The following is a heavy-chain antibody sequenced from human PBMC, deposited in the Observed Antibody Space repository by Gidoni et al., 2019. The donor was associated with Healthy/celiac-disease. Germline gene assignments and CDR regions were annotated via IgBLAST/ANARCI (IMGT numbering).Heavy chain of an antibody. V-gene: IGHV4-61*02. J-gene: IGHJ2*01. CDR3: ASLVIAARSYFDL. CDR1: GGSIRSGSYY. CDR2: IYTSGST. Sequence: QVQLQESGPGLVKPSQPLSLTCTVSGGSIRSGSYYWSWIRQPAGKGLEWSGRIYTSGSTNYNPSLKSRVTISVDTSKNQFSLKLSSVTAADTAVYYCASLVIAARSYFDLWGRGTLVTVSS. D-gene: IGHD6-6*01.